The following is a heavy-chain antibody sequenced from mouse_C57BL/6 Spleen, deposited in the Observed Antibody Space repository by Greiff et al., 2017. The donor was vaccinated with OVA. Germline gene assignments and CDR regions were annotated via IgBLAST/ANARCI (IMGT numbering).Heavy chain of an antibody. J-gene: IGHJ1*03. Sequence: QVQLQQSGAELVKPGASVKLSCKASGYTFTSYWMHWVKQRPGQGLEWIGMIHPNSGSTNYNEKFKIKATLTVDKSSSTAYMQLSSLTSEDSAVYYCARSFYYCNYEPVFDVWGTGTTVTVSS. D-gene: IGHD2-1*01. CDR2: IHPNSGST. CDR1: GYTFTSYW. CDR3: ARSFYYCNYEPVFDV. V-gene: IGHV1-64*01.